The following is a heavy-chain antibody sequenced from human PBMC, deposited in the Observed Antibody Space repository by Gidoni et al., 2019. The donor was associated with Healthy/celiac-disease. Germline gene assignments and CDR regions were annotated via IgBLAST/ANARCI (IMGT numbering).Heavy chain of an antibody. CDR1: GGSTSSYY. CDR3: ARSGCSGGGCYPMWF. CDR2: IYYSGST. D-gene: IGHD2-15*01. Sequence: QVQLQESGPGLVKPPETLSLTCTVSGGSTSSYYWSWIRQPPGKGLEWIGYIYYSGSTNYNPSLKSRVTMSVDTSKNQFSLKLSSVTAAEKAVYYCARSGCSGGGCYPMWFWGQGTMVTVSS. V-gene: IGHV4-59*08. J-gene: IGHJ3*01.